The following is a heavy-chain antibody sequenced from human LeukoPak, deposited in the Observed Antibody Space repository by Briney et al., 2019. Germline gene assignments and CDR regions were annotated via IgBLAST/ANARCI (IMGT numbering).Heavy chain of an antibody. Sequence: GGSLRLSCAASGFIFNEYFMGWVRQAPGKGPEWISYISTGGGTTYYSDSVRGRFTISRDNAKNALFLQLNRPKAEDTAVYYCARDPQGEFVWGHRFDYWGQGTLVTVSS. CDR1: GFIFNEYF. CDR2: ISTGGGTT. J-gene: IGHJ4*02. V-gene: IGHV3-11*01. D-gene: IGHD3-16*01. CDR3: ARDPQGEFVWGHRFDY.